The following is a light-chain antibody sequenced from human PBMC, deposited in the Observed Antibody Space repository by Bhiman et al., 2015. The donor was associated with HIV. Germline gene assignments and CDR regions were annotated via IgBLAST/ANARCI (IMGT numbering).Light chain of an antibody. J-gene: IGLJ3*02. CDR3: SSYTSTSTLV. CDR1: SSDVGDYNF. Sequence: QSALTQPASVSGSPGQSITISCTGTSSDVGDYNFVSWYQQHPGKAPKLMIYDVSKWPSGVSNRFSGSKSGNTASLTISGLQAEDEADYYCSSYTSTSTLVFGGGTKVTVL. V-gene: IGLV2-14*03. CDR2: DVS.